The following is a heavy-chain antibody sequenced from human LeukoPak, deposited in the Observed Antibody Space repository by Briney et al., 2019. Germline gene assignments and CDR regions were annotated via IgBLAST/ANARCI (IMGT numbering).Heavy chain of an antibody. CDR2: INWNGGIT. D-gene: IGHD1-26*01. CDR1: GFTFDDYG. V-gene: IGHV3-20*04. J-gene: IGHJ4*02. CDR3: ARKGLGGELGGFDY. Sequence: GGSLRLSCAASGFTFDDYGMSWVRHTPGKGVEWVAGINWNGGITVYADSVKGRFTISRDNAKNSLYLQMNSLRVEDTALYYCARKGLGGELGGFDYWGQGTLVTVSS.